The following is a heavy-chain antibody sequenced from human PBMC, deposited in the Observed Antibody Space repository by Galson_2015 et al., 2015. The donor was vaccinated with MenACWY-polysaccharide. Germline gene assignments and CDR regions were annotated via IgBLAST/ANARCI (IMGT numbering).Heavy chain of an antibody. CDR1: GFTFSSYA. CDR2: ISASAATT. D-gene: IGHD6-19*01. V-gene: IGHV3-23*01. J-gene: IGHJ4*02. CDR3: ATLGSGWFTYSGH. Sequence: SLRLSCAVSGFTFSSYAMSWVRQAPGKGLEWVTGISASAATTYYADSVKGRFTISRDNTKNTMYLQMNSVTPEDTAIYYCATLGSGWFTYSGHWGQGTLATVSS.